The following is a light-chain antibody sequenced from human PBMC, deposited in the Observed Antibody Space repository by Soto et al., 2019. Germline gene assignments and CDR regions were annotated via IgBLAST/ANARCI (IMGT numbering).Light chain of an antibody. CDR2: GAS. CDR3: QQYNNWPQT. J-gene: IGKJ1*01. V-gene: IGKV3-15*01. Sequence: EIVLTQSPGTLSLSPGERATLSCRASQSVSSNLAWYQQKPGQAPRLLIYGASTRATGIPARISGSGSGTEFTLTISSLQSEDFAVYYCQQYNNWPQTLGQGTKVDIK. CDR1: QSVSSN.